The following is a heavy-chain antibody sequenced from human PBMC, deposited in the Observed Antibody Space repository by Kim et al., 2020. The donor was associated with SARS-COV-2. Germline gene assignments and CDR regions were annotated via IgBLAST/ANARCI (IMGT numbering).Heavy chain of an antibody. J-gene: IGHJ4*02. V-gene: IGHV3-64D*06. CDR3: VRYGRSYGAVL. CDR2: TTRSGDGS. D-gene: IGHD3-10*01. Sequence: GGSPRLSCLGSGFTFNDYAIHWVRRAPGKGLEYVSATTRSGDGSFYADSVEGRFTISRDNSKSTLYLQMNSLGPEDTSVYYCVRYGRSYGAVLWGQGTLVIVSS. CDR1: GFTFNDYA.